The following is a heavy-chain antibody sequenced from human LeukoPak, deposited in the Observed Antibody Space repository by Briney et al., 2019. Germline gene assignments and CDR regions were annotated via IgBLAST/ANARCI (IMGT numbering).Heavy chain of an antibody. D-gene: IGHD3-22*01. CDR2: ISGSGGST. CDR3: AKPITYYYDSSGAPFDY. CDR1: GFTFSSYA. Sequence: GGSLRLYCAAPGFTFSSYAMSWVRQAPGKGLEWVSAISGSGGSTYYADSVKGRFTISRDNSKNTLYLQMNSLRAEDTAVYYCAKPITYYYDSSGAPFDYWGQGTLVTVSS. V-gene: IGHV3-23*01. J-gene: IGHJ4*02.